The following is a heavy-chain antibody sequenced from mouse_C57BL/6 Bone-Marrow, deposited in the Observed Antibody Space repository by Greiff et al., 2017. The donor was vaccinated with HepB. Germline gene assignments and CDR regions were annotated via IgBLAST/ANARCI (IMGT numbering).Heavy chain of an antibody. CDR1: GYSFTGYY. D-gene: IGHD2-4*01. Sequence: EVQLQQSGPELVKPGASVKISCKASGYSFTGYYMNWVKQSPEKSLEWIGEINPSTGGTPYNQKFKAKATLTVDKSSSTAYMQLKSLTSEDSAVYYCARWVYYDYDGFDYWGQGTTLTVSS. CDR2: INPSTGGT. J-gene: IGHJ2*01. CDR3: ARWVYYDYDGFDY. V-gene: IGHV1-42*01.